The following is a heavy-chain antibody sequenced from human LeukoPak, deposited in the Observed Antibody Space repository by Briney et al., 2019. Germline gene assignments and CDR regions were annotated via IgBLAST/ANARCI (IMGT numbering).Heavy chain of an antibody. CDR3: ARGPSITMIVVVLVY. D-gene: IGHD3-22*01. CDR2: ISYDGSNK. CDR1: GFTFSSYA. J-gene: IGHJ4*02. Sequence: PGGSLRLSCAASGFTFSSYAMHWVRQAPGKGLEWVAVISYDGSNKYYADSVKGRFTISRDNSKNTLYLQMNSLRAEDTAVYYCARGPSITMIVVVLVYWGQGTPVTVSS. V-gene: IGHV3-30-3*01.